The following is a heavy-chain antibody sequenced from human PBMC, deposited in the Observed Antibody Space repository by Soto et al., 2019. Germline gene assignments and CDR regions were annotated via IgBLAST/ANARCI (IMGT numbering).Heavy chain of an antibody. V-gene: IGHV1-18*01. Sequence: ASVKVSCKASCYTFSSYGISWVRQAPGQGLEWMGWISAYNGNTNYAQKLQGRVTMTTDTSTSTAYMELRSLRSDDTAVYYCAKSSRIAAAGRWFDPWGQGTLVTVSS. CDR3: AKSSRIAAAGRWFDP. J-gene: IGHJ5*02. D-gene: IGHD6-13*01. CDR2: ISAYNGNT. CDR1: CYTFSSYG.